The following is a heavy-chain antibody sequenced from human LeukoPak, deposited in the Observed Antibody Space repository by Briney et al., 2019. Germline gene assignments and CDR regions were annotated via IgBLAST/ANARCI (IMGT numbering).Heavy chain of an antibody. D-gene: IGHD3-16*01. CDR3: AREGGGSGLWYYDL. CDR1: GFTFSSYS. CDR2: IGGGGVTT. J-gene: IGHJ2*01. Sequence: PGGSLRLSCAASGFTFSSYSMHWVRQAPGKGPEFVSVIGGGGVTTFYADPVKDRFTISRDNSKNTLYLEMGSLRAEDMAVYYCAREGGGSGLWYYDLWGRGTLVTVSS. V-gene: IGHV3-64*02.